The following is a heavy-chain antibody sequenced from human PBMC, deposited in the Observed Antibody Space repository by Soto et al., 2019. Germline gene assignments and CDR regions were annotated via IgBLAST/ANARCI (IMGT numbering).Heavy chain of an antibody. CDR1: GGSISSGDYY. CDR3: ARVGELPEPYIDY. D-gene: IGHD1-26*01. Sequence: QVQLQESGPGLVNPSQTLSLTCTVSGGSISSGDYYWSWIRQPPGKGLEWIGDIYYSGSTYYNPSPESRITISVNTSKNQFSLKLSSVTAADTAVYYCARVGELPEPYIDYWGQGTLVTVSS. V-gene: IGHV4-30-4*01. CDR2: IYYSGST. J-gene: IGHJ4*02.